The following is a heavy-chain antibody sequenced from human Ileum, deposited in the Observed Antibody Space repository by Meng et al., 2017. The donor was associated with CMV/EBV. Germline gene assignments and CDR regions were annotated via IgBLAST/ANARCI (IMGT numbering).Heavy chain of an antibody. CDR1: GFTFSNYW. Sequence: GESLKISCAASGFTFSNYWMSWVRQAPGKGLEWVANIKQDGSEKDYVDSVKGRFTISRDNAENSLYLHMNSLRAEDTAVYYCARGRLGDYWGQGTLVTVSS. D-gene: IGHD3-10*01. V-gene: IGHV3-7*01. CDR2: IKQDGSEK. J-gene: IGHJ4*02. CDR3: ARGRLGDY.